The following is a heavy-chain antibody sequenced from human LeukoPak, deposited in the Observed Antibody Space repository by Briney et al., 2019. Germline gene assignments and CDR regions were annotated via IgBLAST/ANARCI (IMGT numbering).Heavy chain of an antibody. CDR3: ARDSRPSYDSSGYYYPGDY. J-gene: IGHJ4*02. D-gene: IGHD3-22*01. CDR2: INPSGGST. Sequence: ASVKVSCKASRYTFTSYYMHWVRQAPGQRLEWMAIINPSGGSTSYAQKFQGRVTMTRDRSTSTVYMELSSLRSEDTAVYYCARDSRPSYDSSGYYYPGDYWGQGTLVTVSS. CDR1: RYTFTSYY. V-gene: IGHV1-46*01.